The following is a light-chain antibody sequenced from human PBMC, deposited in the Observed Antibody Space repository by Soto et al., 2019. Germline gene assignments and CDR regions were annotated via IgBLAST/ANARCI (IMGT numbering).Light chain of an antibody. CDR3: HQYNNWPPWT. Sequence: ETLMTQSPATLAVSPGERATLSCRASQSVSSNLAWYQQKPGQAPRVLIYGASTRAAGIPARFSGSGSGTEFTLTISSLQSEDSAVYYCHQYNNWPPWTFGQGTKVEIK. V-gene: IGKV3-15*01. CDR2: GAS. CDR1: QSVSSN. J-gene: IGKJ1*01.